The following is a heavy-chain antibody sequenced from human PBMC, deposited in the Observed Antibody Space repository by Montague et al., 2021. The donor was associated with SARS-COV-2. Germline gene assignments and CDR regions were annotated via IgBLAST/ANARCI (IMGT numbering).Heavy chain of an antibody. D-gene: IGHD3-10*01. CDR2: IYFLGNT. V-gene: IGHV4-61*01. Sequence: SETLSLTCTVSGDSVSNDRYYCSWIRQSPGKGLEWIGSIYFLGNTYYSPSLKSRVTMSVDTSKNQLSLRLTSVTASDTAMYYCARSAMIRGVFASWLDPWGQGTLVTVSS. CDR1: GDSVSNDRYY. J-gene: IGHJ5*02. CDR3: ARSAMIRGVFASWLDP.